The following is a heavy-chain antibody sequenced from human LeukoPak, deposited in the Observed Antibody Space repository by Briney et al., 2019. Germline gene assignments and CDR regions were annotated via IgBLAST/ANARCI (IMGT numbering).Heavy chain of an antibody. Sequence: GGSLRLSCAASGFTFSSYSMNWVRQAPGKGLEWVSYISSSSSTIYYADSVKGRFTISRDNAKNSLYLQMNSLRAEDTAVYYCARDLPQQLVHFDYRGQGTLVTVSS. CDR1: GFTFSSYS. D-gene: IGHD6-13*01. J-gene: IGHJ4*02. CDR2: ISSSSSTI. CDR3: ARDLPQQLVHFDY. V-gene: IGHV3-48*01.